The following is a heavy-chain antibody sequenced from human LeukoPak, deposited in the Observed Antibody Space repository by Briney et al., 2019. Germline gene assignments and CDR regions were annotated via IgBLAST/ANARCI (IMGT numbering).Heavy chain of an antibody. J-gene: IGHJ3*01. Sequence: PGGSLRLSCAASGFTFSSYAIHWVRQAPGRGLEWVAVISDDGSNERYADSVKGRFTISRDNSKNTLSLQMNSLRAEDTAVYYCASDTVTRGQDAFDVWGQGTMVTVFS. CDR2: ISDDGSNE. CDR3: ASDTVTRGQDAFDV. D-gene: IGHD4-17*01. V-gene: IGHV3-30-3*01. CDR1: GFTFSSYA.